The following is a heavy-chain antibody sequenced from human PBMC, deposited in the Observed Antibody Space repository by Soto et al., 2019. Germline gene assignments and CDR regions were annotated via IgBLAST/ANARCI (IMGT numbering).Heavy chain of an antibody. D-gene: IGHD3-16*01. J-gene: IGHJ6*02. CDR2: INPDGTIT. CDR1: GFTFSNFW. CDR3: ARGQVWPGNGMDV. Sequence: GGSLRLSCAASGFTFSNFWMHLVRQAPGKGLVWVSRINPDGTITNYADSVKGRFTSSRDNSKNTVSLQMNSLRSEDTAVYYCARGQVWPGNGMDVWGQGTTVTVSS. V-gene: IGHV3-74*01.